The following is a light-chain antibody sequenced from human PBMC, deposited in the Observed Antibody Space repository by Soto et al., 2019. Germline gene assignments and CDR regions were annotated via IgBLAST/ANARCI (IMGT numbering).Light chain of an antibody. J-gene: IGKJ4*01. CDR3: QQHRDWPPLT. V-gene: IGKV3-11*01. Sequence: EVVLTQSPVTLALSPGERATLSCRASQNVDIYVAWYQQRPGQAPRLLIYDASNRATGIPARFSGSGSGTDFTPTISSPLPEDVAVYDGQQHRDWPPLTFGGGTKVDIK. CDR2: DAS. CDR1: QNVDIY.